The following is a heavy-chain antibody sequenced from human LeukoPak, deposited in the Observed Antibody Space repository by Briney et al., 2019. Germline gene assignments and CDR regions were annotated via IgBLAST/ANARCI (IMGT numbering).Heavy chain of an antibody. CDR2: INPSGGST. D-gene: IGHD7-27*01. Sequence: ASVKVSCKASGYTFTSYYMHWVRQAPGQGLEWMGIINPSGGSTNYAQKFQGRVTMTRDTSTSTVYMEVSSLRSEDTAVYYCARGPPNWGYDYWGPGTLVTVSS. J-gene: IGHJ4*02. V-gene: IGHV1-46*01. CDR1: GYTFTSYY. CDR3: ARGPPNWGYDY.